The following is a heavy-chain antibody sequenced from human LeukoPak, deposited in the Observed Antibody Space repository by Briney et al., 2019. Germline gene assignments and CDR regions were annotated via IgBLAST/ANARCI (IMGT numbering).Heavy chain of an antibody. Sequence: GSLRLSCAASGFTFSSYSMNWVRQAPGKGLEWVSSISSSSSYIYYADSVKGRFTISRDNAKNSLYLQMNSLRAEDTAVYYCARDGGVGRIAVAGTFDYWGQGTLVTVSS. CDR2: ISSSSSYI. J-gene: IGHJ4*02. V-gene: IGHV3-21*01. CDR1: GFTFSSYS. D-gene: IGHD6-19*01. CDR3: ARDGGVGRIAVAGTFDY.